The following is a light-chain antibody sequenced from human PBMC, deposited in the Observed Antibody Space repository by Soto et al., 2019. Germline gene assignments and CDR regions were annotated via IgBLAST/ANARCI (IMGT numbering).Light chain of an antibody. J-gene: IGKJ1*01. CDR3: QQYNDWWT. CDR1: QSVTSN. V-gene: IGKV3-15*01. CDR2: DAS. Sequence: ETVMTQSPATLSVSPGERATLSCRASQSVTSNLAWYQQKPGQAPRLLIYDASTRATGIPARFSGSGSGTEFTLTISSLQSEDFAVYYCQQYNDWWTFGQGTKVEIK.